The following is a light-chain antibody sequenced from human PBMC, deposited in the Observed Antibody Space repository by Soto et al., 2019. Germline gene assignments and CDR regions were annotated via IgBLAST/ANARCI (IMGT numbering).Light chain of an antibody. Sequence: QSALTQPASVSGSPGQSITISCTGTTRDIAGYNYISWYQQLPGKAPKLMIYQVTIRPSGISNRFSGSKSGNTASLTISGLQAEDEADYYCTSFSSSTSLYVFGTGTKLTVL. CDR1: TRDIAGYNY. V-gene: IGLV2-14*01. J-gene: IGLJ1*01. CDR3: TSFSSSTSLYV. CDR2: QVT.